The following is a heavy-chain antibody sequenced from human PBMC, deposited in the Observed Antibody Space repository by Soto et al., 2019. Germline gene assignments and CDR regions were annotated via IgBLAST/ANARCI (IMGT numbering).Heavy chain of an antibody. Sequence: GGSLRLSCAASGFTFSSYGMHWVRQAPGKGLEWVAVIWYDGSNKYYAGSVKGRFTISRDNSKNTLYLQMNSLRAEDTAVYYCARAFRGISSSWIWDFDYWGQRTLVTVSS. CDR2: IWYDGSNK. CDR1: GFTFSSYG. CDR3: ARAFRGISSSWIWDFDY. J-gene: IGHJ4*02. V-gene: IGHV3-33*01. D-gene: IGHD6-13*01.